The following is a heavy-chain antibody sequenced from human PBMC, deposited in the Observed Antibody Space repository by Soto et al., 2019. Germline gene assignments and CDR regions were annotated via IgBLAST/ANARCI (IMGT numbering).Heavy chain of an antibody. CDR1: GGSFSGYY. V-gene: IGHV4-34*01. J-gene: IGHJ6*02. Sequence: ASETLSLTCAVYGGSFSGYYWSWIRQPPGKGLEWIGEINHSGSTNYNPSLKSRVTISVDTSKNQFSLKLSSVTAADTAVYYCASGGRDFWFFYPCDDHHYGKSFWAQGSTVPVS. D-gene: IGHD3-3*01. CDR2: INHSGST. CDR3: ASGGRDFWFFYPCDDHHYGKSF.